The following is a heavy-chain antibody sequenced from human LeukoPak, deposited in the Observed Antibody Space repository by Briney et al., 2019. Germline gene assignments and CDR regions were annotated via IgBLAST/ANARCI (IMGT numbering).Heavy chain of an antibody. CDR3: ARDPRNVGLAP. J-gene: IGHJ5*02. Sequence: HPGGSLRLSCVASGVSLSGYWMYWVRQAPGKGLMYISRNNGDGSTTNYADVVKGRFTMSRDNVKNTLYLQMSSLRVEDTAVYYCARDPRNVGLAPWGQGTLVTVSS. D-gene: IGHD2-15*01. CDR2: NNGDGSTT. V-gene: IGHV3-74*01. CDR1: GVSLSGYW.